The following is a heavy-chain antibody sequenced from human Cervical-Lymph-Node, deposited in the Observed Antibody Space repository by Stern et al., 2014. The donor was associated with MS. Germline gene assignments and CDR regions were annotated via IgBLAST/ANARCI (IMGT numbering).Heavy chain of an antibody. V-gene: IGHV3-33*01. CDR1: GFSFNSYA. J-gene: IGHJ6*02. CDR2: VWYDGSGE. Sequence: MQLVESGGGVVQPGRSLRLSCAASGFSFNSYAMNWVRQAPGRGLEWVAVVWYDGSGEYYADSVKGRFTISRDNSANMLYLQMNSLRDEDTAVYYGARALSVLNYYYGMDVWGQGTTVTVSS. CDR3: ARALSVLNYYYGMDV. D-gene: IGHD5/OR15-5a*01.